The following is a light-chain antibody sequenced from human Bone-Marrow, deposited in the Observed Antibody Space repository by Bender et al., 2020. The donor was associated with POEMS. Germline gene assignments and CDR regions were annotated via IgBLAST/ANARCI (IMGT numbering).Light chain of an antibody. Sequence: QSALTQPPSASGSPGQSVTISCTGTRSDVGRYDYVSWYQQHPGKAPKLMIYEVSKRPSGVSNRFSGSKSGNTASLTISGLQAEDEADYYCSSYAGGNNFVFGGGTKLTVL. CDR2: EVS. CDR3: SSYAGGNNFV. J-gene: IGLJ3*02. CDR1: RSDVGRYDY. V-gene: IGLV2-8*01.